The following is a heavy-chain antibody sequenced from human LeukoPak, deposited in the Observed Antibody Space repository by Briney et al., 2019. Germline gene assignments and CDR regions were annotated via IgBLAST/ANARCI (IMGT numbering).Heavy chain of an antibody. D-gene: IGHD2-8*01. CDR1: GFTFSSYG. Sequence: GGSLRLSCAASGFTFSSYGMHWVRPAPGKGLEWVSAISGSGGSTYSADSVRGRVTISRDNSKNTLYLQMNSLRAQETGVYYFANGLVGRCWNGGNPQTYFDYWGQGTLVTVSS. CDR3: ANGLVGRCWNGGNPQTYFDY. CDR2: ISGSGGST. J-gene: IGHJ4*02. V-gene: IGHV3-23*01.